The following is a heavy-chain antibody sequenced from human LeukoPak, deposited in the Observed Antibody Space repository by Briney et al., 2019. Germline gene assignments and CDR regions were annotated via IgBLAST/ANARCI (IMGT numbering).Heavy chain of an antibody. CDR2: MNPNSGNT. J-gene: IGHJ5*02. CDR1: GYTFTSYD. V-gene: IGHV1-8*01. D-gene: IGHD2-15*01. CDR3: AREALQDCSGGSCYGVEWFDP. Sequence: ASVKVSCKASGYTFTSYDINWERQATGQGLEWMGWMNPNSGNTGYAQKFQGRVTMTRNTSISTAYMELSSLRSEDTAVYYCAREALQDCSGGSCYGVEWFDPWGQGTLVTVSS.